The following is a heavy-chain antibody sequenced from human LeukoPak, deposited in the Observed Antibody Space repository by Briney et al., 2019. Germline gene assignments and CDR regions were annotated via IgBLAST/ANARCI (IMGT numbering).Heavy chain of an antibody. V-gene: IGHV4-59*01. Sequence: SETLSLTCTVSGGSLSSYYWSWVRQPPGKGLEWIGYIYYSGSTNYNPSLKSRVTISVDPSKNQFSLKLSSVTAADTAVYYCARAPSYCSSTSCFLPKIYYYYGMDVWGQGTTVTVSS. CDR1: GGSLSSYY. J-gene: IGHJ6*02. CDR3: ARAPSYCSSTSCFLPKIYYYYGMDV. CDR2: IYYSGST. D-gene: IGHD2-2*01.